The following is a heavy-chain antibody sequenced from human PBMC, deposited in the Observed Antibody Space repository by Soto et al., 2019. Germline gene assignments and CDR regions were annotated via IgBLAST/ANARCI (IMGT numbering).Heavy chain of an antibody. V-gene: IGHV1-18*01. CDR3: ARGNPTTVGPECAFDI. D-gene: IGHD4-17*01. Sequence: GASVKVSCKASGYTFTSYGISWVRQAPGQGLEWMGWISAYNGNTNYAQKLQGRVTMTTDTSTSAAYMELRSLRSGDTAVYYCARGNPTTVGPECAFDIWGQGTMVTVSS. J-gene: IGHJ3*02. CDR2: ISAYNGNT. CDR1: GYTFTSYG.